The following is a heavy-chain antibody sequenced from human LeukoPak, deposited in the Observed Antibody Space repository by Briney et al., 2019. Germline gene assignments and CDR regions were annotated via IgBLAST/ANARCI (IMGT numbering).Heavy chain of an antibody. J-gene: IGHJ6*04. V-gene: IGHV3-49*03. CDR3: AELGITMIGGV. CDR2: IRSKAYGGTP. D-gene: IGHD3-10*02. CDR1: GFTFGDYA. Sequence: GGSLRLSCTASGFTFGDYALSWFRQAPGKGLEWVGFIRSKAYGGTPEYAASVKGRFTISRDDSKNIAYLQMNSLRAEDTAVYYCAELGITMIGGVWGKGTTVTISS.